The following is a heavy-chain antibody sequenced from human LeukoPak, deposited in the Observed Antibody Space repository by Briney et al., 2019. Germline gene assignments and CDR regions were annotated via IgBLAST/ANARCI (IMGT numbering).Heavy chain of an antibody. V-gene: IGHV3-23*01. J-gene: IGHJ4*02. CDR1: GFTFSSYA. CDR3: AKGRSGYSYGFDF. Sequence: PGGSLRLSCEASGFTFSSYAMTWVRQAPGKGLEWVSTISGSGGTTYSADSVKGRLTISRDNSKNTLYLQMNSLRAEDTAVYFCAKGRSGYSYGFDFWGRGTLVTVSS. CDR2: ISGSGGTT. D-gene: IGHD5-18*01.